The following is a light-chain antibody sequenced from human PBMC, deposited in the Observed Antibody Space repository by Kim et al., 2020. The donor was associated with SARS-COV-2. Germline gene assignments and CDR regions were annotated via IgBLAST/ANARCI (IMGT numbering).Light chain of an antibody. Sequence: DIQLTQSPSFLSASVGDRVTTTCRASQGISSYLAWYQQKPGKAPKLLIYAASTLQSGVPSRFSGSGSGTEFTLTISSLQPEDFATYYCQQLNSYRTFGQGTKVDIK. CDR1: QGISSY. V-gene: IGKV1-9*01. CDR2: AAS. CDR3: QQLNSYRT. J-gene: IGKJ1*01.